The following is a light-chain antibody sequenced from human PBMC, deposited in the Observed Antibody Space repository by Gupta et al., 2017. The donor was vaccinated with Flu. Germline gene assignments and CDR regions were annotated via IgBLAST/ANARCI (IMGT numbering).Light chain of an antibody. CDR1: SSDVGSYNY. J-gene: IGLJ2*01. CDR2: EVS. Sequence: QSALTQPPTAAGSPGQSVTLSCTGTSSDVGSYNYVSWYQQHPGKVPKLLIYEVSKRPSGVPDRFSGSKAGNTATLTVSGLQAEDESVFYCSSYAGNYNLVFGGGTKVTVL. CDR3: SSYAGNYNLV. V-gene: IGLV2-8*01.